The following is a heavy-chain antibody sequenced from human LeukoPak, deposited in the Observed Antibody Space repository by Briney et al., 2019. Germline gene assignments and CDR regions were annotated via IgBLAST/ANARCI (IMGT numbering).Heavy chain of an antibody. D-gene: IGHD2-2*01. J-gene: IGHJ6*03. CDR2: ISGSGGST. V-gene: IGHV3-23*01. CDR3: AKEVVVPAAIRYYYYYYYMDV. Sequence: PGGSLRLSCAASGFTFSSYAMSWVRQAPGKGLEWVSAISGSGGSTYYADSVKGRFTISRDNSKNTLYLQMNSLRAEDTAVYYCAKEVVVPAAIRYYYYYYYMDVWGKGNPVTVSS. CDR1: GFTFSSYA.